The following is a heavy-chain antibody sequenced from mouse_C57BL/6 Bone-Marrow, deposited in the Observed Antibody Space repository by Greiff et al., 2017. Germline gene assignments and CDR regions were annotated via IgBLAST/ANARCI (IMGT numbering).Heavy chain of an antibody. J-gene: IGHJ2*01. CDR3: TTGTTDYFDY. D-gene: IGHD1-1*01. V-gene: IGHV14-4*01. CDR2: IDPENGDT. CDR1: GFNIKDDY. Sequence: VHVKQSGAELVRPGASVKLSCTASGFNIKDDYMHWVKQRPEQGLEWIGWIDPENGDTEYASKFQSKATITADTSSNTAYLQLSSLTSEDTAVYYCTTGTTDYFDYWGQGTTLTVSS.